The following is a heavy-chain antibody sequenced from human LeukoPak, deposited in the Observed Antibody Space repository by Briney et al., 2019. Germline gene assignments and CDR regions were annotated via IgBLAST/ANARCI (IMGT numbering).Heavy chain of an antibody. D-gene: IGHD3-3*01. Sequence: GGSLRLSCVVSGFPLSNNGMHWVRQAPGKGLEWVAFIESNENNNHYADSAQGRFTISRENSKTTVYLQMNSLRTGDTALYYCARCFWRDSADWGEGTLVTVSS. V-gene: IGHV3-30*02. J-gene: IGHJ4*02. CDR1: GFPLSNNG. CDR3: ARCFWRDSAD. CDR2: IESNENNN.